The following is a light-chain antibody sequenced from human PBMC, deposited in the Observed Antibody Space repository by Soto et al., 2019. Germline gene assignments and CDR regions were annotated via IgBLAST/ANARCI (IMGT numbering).Light chain of an antibody. CDR2: DVS. Sequence: QSALTQPASVSGSPGQSITLSCTGTSSDVGAYNYVSWYQQHPGKAPKLMIYDVSNRPSGVSNRFSDSKSGNTSSLTISGLQAEDEADYYCSSYTSSSTLVFGGGTKVTVL. J-gene: IGLJ2*01. CDR3: SSYTSSSTLV. V-gene: IGLV2-14*01. CDR1: SSDVGAYNY.